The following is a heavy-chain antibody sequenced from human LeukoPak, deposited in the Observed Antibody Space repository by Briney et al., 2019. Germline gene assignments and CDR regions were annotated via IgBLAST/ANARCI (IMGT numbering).Heavy chain of an antibody. CDR3: ARRAGDYSHPYDY. D-gene: IGHD3-22*01. Sequence: GGSLRLSCTDSGFTVSSNSMSWVRQAPGKGLEWVSFIYSGGNTHNSDSVKGRFTISRDNSKNTLYLQMNSLRAEDTAVYYCARRAGDYSHPYDYWGQGTLVTVSS. CDR2: IYSGGNT. J-gene: IGHJ4*02. V-gene: IGHV3-53*01. CDR1: GFTVSSNS.